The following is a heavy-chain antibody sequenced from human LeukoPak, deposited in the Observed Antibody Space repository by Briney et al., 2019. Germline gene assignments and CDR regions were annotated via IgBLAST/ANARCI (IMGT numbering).Heavy chain of an antibody. J-gene: IGHJ5*02. CDR3: ARDSGTTGEVKFDP. V-gene: IGHV4-4*07. CDR2: IYTSGSI. CDR1: GGSISSYY. Sequence: PSETLSLTCTVSGGSISSYYWSWIRPPAGQGLEWIGRIYTSGSITYNPSLKSRVSMSVDTSKNQFSLKLSSVTAADTAVYYCARDSGTTGEVKFDPWGQGTLVTVSS. D-gene: IGHD3-10*01.